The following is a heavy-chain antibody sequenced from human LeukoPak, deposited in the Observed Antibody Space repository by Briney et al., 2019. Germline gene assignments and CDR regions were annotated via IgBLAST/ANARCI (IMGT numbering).Heavy chain of an antibody. D-gene: IGHD2-2*01. V-gene: IGHV1-18*01. CDR2: ISAYNGNT. CDR3: ARDQQGEDIVVVPAAENWFDP. J-gene: IGHJ5*02. CDR1: GYTFTSYG. Sequence: ASVKVSCKASGYTFTSYGISWVRQAPGQGLEWMGWISAYNGNTNYAQKLQGRVTMTKDTSTSTAYMELRSLRSEDTAVYYCARDQQGEDIVVVPAAENWFDPWGQGTLVTVSS.